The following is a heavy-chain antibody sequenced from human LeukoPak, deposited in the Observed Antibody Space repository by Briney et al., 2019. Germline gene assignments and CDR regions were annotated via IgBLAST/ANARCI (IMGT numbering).Heavy chain of an antibody. Sequence: SETLSLTCTVSGGSIGTYYWSWIRQPPGKGLEWIGYIYYSGSASYNPSLRSRVTMSVDTSKSQFSLKLSPVTAADTAVYYCSRDPLLNWYFDLWGRGTLVTVSS. V-gene: IGHV4-59*01. CDR1: GGSIGTYY. CDR2: IYYSGSA. J-gene: IGHJ2*01. CDR3: SRDPLLNWYFDL. D-gene: IGHD2-15*01.